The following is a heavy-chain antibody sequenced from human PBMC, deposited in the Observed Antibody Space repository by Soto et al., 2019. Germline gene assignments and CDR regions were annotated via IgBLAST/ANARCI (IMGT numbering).Heavy chain of an antibody. V-gene: IGHV4-39*01. CDR2: IYYSGST. J-gene: IGHJ5*02. CDR1: GVSIVSSSWY. D-gene: IGHD3-10*01. Sequence: QMQMQESGPGLVKPSETLSLTCTVSGVSIVSSSWYWDWIRQPPGKGLEWIGSIYYSGSTHYNPSPRSRVTISADTSTNQFSLKLSSVTAADTAVYYCARRVTMVRGILITWFDPWGHGTLVTVSS. CDR3: ARRVTMVRGILITWFDP.